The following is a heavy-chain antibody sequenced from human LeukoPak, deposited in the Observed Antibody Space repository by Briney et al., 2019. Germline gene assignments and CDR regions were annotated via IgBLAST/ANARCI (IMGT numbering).Heavy chain of an antibody. CDR2: IYHSGST. V-gene: IGHV4-38-2*01. CDR1: GYSISSGYY. D-gene: IGHD6-19*01. CDR3: ARRLEYSSGWYGNDAFDI. Sequence: PSETLSLTCAVSGYSISSGYYWGWIQQPPGKGLEWIGSIYHSGSTYYNPSLKSRVTISVDTSKNQFSLKLSSVTAADTAVYYCARRLEYSSGWYGNDAFDIWGQGTMVTVSS. J-gene: IGHJ3*02.